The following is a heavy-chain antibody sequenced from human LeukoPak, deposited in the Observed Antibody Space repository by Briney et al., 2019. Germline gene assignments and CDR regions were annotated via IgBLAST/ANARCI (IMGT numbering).Heavy chain of an antibody. D-gene: IGHD6-19*01. J-gene: IGHJ5*02. CDR3: VREGGSDWYSGWFDP. CDR1: GFTFSSYW. Sequence: GGSLRLSCAASGFTFSSYWMSWVRQVPGKGLEWVANIKKDGSEKKYVDSVKGRFTISRDNAENSLYLQMDSLRVEDTAVYYCVREGGSDWYSGWFDPWGQGTLVTVSS. CDR2: IKKDGSEK. V-gene: IGHV3-7*01.